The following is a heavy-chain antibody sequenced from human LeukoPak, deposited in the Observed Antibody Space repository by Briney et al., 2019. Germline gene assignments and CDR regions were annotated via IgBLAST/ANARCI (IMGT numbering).Heavy chain of an antibody. J-gene: IGHJ4*02. Sequence: SETLSLTCTVSGGSISSGSHYYNWIRQHPGKGLEWIGYIYYTGITSYNPSLKSRVTMSVDTSMNQVSLKVTSLTAADTAVYYCASMTTVTNFDYWGQGTLVTVSS. CDR2: IYYTGIT. V-gene: IGHV4-31*03. D-gene: IGHD4-11*01. CDR1: GGSISSGSHY. CDR3: ASMTTVTNFDY.